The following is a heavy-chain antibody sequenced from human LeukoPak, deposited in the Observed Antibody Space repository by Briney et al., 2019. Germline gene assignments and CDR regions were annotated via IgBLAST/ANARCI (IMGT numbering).Heavy chain of an antibody. Sequence: SETLSLTCTVSGGSISSYYWSWIRQPPGKGLEWIGYIYYSGSTNYNPSLKSRVTISVDTSKNQFSLKLSSVTAADTAVYYCARADYFNWFDPWGQGALVTVSS. CDR2: IYYSGST. D-gene: IGHD2/OR15-2a*01. J-gene: IGHJ5*02. CDR1: GGSISSYY. V-gene: IGHV4-59*01. CDR3: ARADYFNWFDP.